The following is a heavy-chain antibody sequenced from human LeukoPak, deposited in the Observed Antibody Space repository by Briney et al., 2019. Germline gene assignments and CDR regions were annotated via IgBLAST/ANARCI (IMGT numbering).Heavy chain of an antibody. D-gene: IGHD3-3*01. CDR2: INHSGST. CDR1: GGSFSGYY. V-gene: IGHV4-34*01. CDR3: ARGLREWDWSGYYYYYYMDV. J-gene: IGHJ6*03. Sequence: SETLSLTCAVYGGSFSGYYWSWIRQPPGKGLEWIGEINHSGSTNYNPSLKSRVTISVDTSKNQSSLKLSSVTAADTAVYYCARGLREWDWSGYYYYYYMDVWGKGTTVTVSS.